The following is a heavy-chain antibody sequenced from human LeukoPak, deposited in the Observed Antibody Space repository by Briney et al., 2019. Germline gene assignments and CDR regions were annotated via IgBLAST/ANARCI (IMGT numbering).Heavy chain of an antibody. CDR1: GFTFSSYA. D-gene: IGHD3-10*01. V-gene: IGHV3-23*01. CDR3: AKDVVRGDYNWFDP. CDR2: ISGSGGST. Sequence: PGGSLRLSCAASGFTFSSYAMSWVRQAPGKGLEWVSAISGSGGSTYYADSVKGRFTISGDNSKNTLYLQMNSLRAEDTAVYYCAKDVVRGDYNWFDPWGQGTLVTVSS. J-gene: IGHJ5*02.